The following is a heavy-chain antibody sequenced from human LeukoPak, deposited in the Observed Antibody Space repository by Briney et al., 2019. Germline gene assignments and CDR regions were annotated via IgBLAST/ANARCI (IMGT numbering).Heavy chain of an antibody. CDR2: ISSSSSYI. Sequence: GGCLRLSCAASGFTFSSYSMNWVRPAPGKGLEWVSSISSSSSYIYYADSVKGRFTISRENSKNTLHLQMNSLRAEDAAVYYCPRGSSGPDYWGQGTLVTVPS. J-gene: IGHJ4*02. CDR1: GFTFSSYS. CDR3: PRGSSGPDY. V-gene: IGHV3-21*04. D-gene: IGHD6-19*01.